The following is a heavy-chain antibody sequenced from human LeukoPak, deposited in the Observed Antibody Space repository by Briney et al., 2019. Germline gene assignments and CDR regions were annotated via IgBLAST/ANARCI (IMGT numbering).Heavy chain of an antibody. J-gene: IGHJ4*02. CDR2: ISAYNGNT. Sequence: ASVKVSCKASGYTFTSYGISWVRQAPGQGLEWMGWISAYNGNTNYAQKFQGRVTMTRDTFISTAYMELSRLRSDDTAVYYCAREEGITIFGVVTGGIDYWGQGTLVTVSS. D-gene: IGHD3-3*01. CDR1: GYTFTSYG. CDR3: AREEGITIFGVVTGGIDY. V-gene: IGHV1-18*01.